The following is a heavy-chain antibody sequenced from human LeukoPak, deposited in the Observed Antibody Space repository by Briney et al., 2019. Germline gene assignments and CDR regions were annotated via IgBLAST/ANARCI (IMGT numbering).Heavy chain of an antibody. CDR3: ARAVAVFPFDY. J-gene: IGHJ4*02. CDR2: IDSDGSST. CDR1: GFTCSRLW. D-gene: IGHD2-21*01. Sequence: GVSLRDSCAATGFTCSRLWTHWVREAREKGLISVSRIDSDGSSTSYVDSVKGRFTISRDNAKNTLYLQMGSLRAEDMAVYYCARAVAVFPFDYWGQGTLVTVSS. V-gene: IGHV3-74*01.